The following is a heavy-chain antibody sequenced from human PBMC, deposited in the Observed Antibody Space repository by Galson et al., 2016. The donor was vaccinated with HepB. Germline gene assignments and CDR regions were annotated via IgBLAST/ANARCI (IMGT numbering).Heavy chain of an antibody. CDR2: INPNSGGT. J-gene: IGHJ6*02. D-gene: IGHD6-13*01. CDR3: ASSWYHYYYGMDV. CDR1: GYFTGYY. Sequence: SGYFTGYYIHWVRQAPGQGLEWMGWINPNSGGTNYAQKFQGRVTVTRDTSVTTAYMELNRLRSDDTAVYYCASSWYHYYYGMDVWGQGTTVTVSS. V-gene: IGHV1-2*02.